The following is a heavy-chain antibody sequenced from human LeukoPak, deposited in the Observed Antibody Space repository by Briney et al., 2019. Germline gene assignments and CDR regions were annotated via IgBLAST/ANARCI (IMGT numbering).Heavy chain of an antibody. V-gene: IGHV3-21*01. Sequence: GGSLRLSCAASGFTFSSYSMNWVRQAPGKGLEWVSSISSSSSYVYYADSVKGRFTISRDDAKNSLYLQMNSLRAEDTAVYYCAAYTEFDPWGQGTLVTVSS. D-gene: IGHD2-2*02. CDR3: AAYTEFDP. J-gene: IGHJ5*02. CDR2: ISSSSSYV. CDR1: GFTFSSYS.